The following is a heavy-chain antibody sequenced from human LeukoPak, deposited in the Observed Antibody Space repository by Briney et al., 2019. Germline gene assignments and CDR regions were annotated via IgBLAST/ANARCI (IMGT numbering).Heavy chain of an antibody. CDR2: IYYSGNT. D-gene: IGHD5-18*01. V-gene: IGHV4-30-4*01. CDR1: GGSIISNDYY. Sequence: PSETLSLTCTVSGGSIISNDYYWTWIRQPPGKGLEWIGYIYYSGNTYYNPSLKSRLTISIDTSKNQFSLKLSSVTAADTAVYYCARHFRPRYSYGFRGDLGAFDIWGQGTMVTVSS. CDR3: ARHFRPRYSYGFRGDLGAFDI. J-gene: IGHJ3*02.